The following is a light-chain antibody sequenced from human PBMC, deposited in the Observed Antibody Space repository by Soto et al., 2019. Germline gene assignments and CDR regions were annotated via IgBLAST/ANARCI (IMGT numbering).Light chain of an antibody. J-gene: IGKJ4*01. CDR2: DAV. Sequence: VLTQSPDSLSLSPGERATVSCRASQTVTSKYVAWYQQRPGQAPRLLIYDAVKRATGIPARFSGSESGRGYHLSIRGVDPGDSAVYYCQQYGDSITFGGGTKVEIK. CDR3: QQYGDSIT. V-gene: IGKV3-20*01. CDR1: QTVTSKY.